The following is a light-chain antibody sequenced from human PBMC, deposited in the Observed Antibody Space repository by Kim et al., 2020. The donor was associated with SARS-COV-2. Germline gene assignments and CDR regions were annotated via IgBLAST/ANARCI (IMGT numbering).Light chain of an antibody. CDR2: DAS. V-gene: IGKV3-11*01. J-gene: IGKJ5*01. Sequence: PATLSLSPGERATLSCRSSQRIGNFLAWYQQKPGQAPRLLIYDASNRATDIPARFSGSGSGTDFTLTISSLEPEDFAIYYCQHWTFGQGTRLEIK. CDR3: QHWT. CDR1: QRIGNF.